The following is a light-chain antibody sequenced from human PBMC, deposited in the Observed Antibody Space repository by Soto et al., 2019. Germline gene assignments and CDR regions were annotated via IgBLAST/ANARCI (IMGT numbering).Light chain of an antibody. V-gene: IGKV1-5*03. CDR2: KAS. CDR1: QSISSW. J-gene: IGKJ1*01. Sequence: DIQMTQSPSTLSASVGDRVTITCRASQSISSWLAWYQQKPGKAPKLLIYKASSLESGVPSRFSGSGSGTEFTLTISSLQPDDFATYYCQQYNSYSPVTFGQGTKVVI. CDR3: QQYNSYSPVT.